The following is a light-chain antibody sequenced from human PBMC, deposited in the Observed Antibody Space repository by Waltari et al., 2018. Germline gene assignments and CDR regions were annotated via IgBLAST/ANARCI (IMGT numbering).Light chain of an antibody. J-gene: IGKJ2*01. CDR1: QSISSW. CDR2: KTS. Sequence: DIRMTQSPSTLSASVGDRVTITCRASQSISSWLAWYQQKPGKAPKLLIYKTSSLESGVPSRFSGSGSGTEFTLTISSLQPDDFATYYCQQYDNLPYTFGQGTKLEIK. V-gene: IGKV1-5*03. CDR3: QQYDNLPYT.